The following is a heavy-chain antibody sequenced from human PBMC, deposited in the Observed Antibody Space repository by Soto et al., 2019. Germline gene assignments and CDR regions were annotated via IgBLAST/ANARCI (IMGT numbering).Heavy chain of an antibody. CDR3: ADADDSTGCFAS. V-gene: IGHV2-5*01. CDR1: GFSLSAYGVR. Sequence: SGPTLVNRTHTLTLTCSFSGFSLSAYGVRVIWFRQPPGETLEWLALIHWNDDKRYSPYLKSRLTITKDTSKNQVVLTLTNLDPLEMGTYFCADADDSTGCFASSGQGILVTVSS. J-gene: IGHJ4*02. D-gene: IGHD3-22*01. CDR2: IHWNDDK.